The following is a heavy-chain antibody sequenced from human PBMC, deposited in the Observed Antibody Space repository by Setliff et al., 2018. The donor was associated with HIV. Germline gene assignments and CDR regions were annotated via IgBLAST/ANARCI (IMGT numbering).Heavy chain of an antibody. CDR3: AREGFYNSYYYYMDV. J-gene: IGHJ6*03. CDR2: IFTSGTT. Sequence: SETLSLTCTVSDGSISNYYWNWIRQPAGKGLEWIGRIFTSGTTNYNPSLRSRVTISVDTSKNQFSLRLSSVTAADTAVCYCAREGFYNSYYYYMDVWGIGTTVTVSS. V-gene: IGHV4-4*07. D-gene: IGHD2-2*02. CDR1: DGSISNYY.